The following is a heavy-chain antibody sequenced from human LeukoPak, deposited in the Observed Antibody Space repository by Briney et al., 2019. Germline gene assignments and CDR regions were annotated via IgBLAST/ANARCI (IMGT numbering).Heavy chain of an antibody. D-gene: IGHD4-11*01. Sequence: GGSLRPSCAASGFTFSSNYMSWVRQAPGKGLEWVSVAYSGGITYYLDSVKGRFTVSRDNAKNTLYLQMDSLRAEDTAIYYCARVEGDYTPNRFDPWGQGTLVTVSS. V-gene: IGHV3-53*01. J-gene: IGHJ5*02. CDR3: ARVEGDYTPNRFDP. CDR2: AYSGGIT. CDR1: GFTFSSNY.